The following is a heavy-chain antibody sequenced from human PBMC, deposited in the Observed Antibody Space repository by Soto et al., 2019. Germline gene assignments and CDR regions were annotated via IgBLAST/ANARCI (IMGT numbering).Heavy chain of an antibody. J-gene: IGHJ5*02. CDR2: IYYSGST. V-gene: IGHV4-59*01. Sequence: SETLSLTCTVSGGSISSYYWSWIRQPPGKGLEWIGYIYYSGSTNYNPSLKSRVTISVDTSKNQFSLKLSSVTAADTAVYYCARGRRGTNRPRWFDPWGQGTLVTVSS. CDR3: ARGRRGTNRPRWFDP. D-gene: IGHD2-8*01. CDR1: GGSISSYY.